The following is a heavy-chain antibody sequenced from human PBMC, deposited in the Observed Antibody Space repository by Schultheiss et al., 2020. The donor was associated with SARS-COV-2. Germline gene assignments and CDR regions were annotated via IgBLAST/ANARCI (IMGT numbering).Heavy chain of an antibody. CDR1: GFSFSSYS. V-gene: IGHV3-21*04. CDR2: ISSSGSYI. D-gene: IGHD3-10*01. CDR3: SKGRGESSVFDC. Sequence: GGSLRLSCAASGFSFSSYSMNWVRQAPGKGLEWVSSISSSGSYISYADSVKGRFTISRDNSKNTLYLQMSSLSAEDTAVYYCSKGRGESSVFDCWGQGTLVTVSS. J-gene: IGHJ4*02.